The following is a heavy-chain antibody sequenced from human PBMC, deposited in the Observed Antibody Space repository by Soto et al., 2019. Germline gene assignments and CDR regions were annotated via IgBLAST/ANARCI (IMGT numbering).Heavy chain of an antibody. CDR1: GFTFSNYY. Sequence: GGSLRLSCAASGFTFSNYYMSWVRQAQGKGLEWVANVNEDGSEKYYVDSVKGRFTVSRDNAKNSLYLQMNSLRAEDTAVYYCVKLRLELLYLDSWGLGALVTVS. D-gene: IGHD1-7*01. CDR2: VNEDGSEK. V-gene: IGHV3-7*01. CDR3: VKLRLELLYLDS. J-gene: IGHJ4*02.